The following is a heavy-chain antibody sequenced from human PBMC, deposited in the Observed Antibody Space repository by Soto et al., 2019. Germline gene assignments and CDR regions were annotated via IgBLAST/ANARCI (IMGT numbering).Heavy chain of an antibody. D-gene: IGHD2-15*01. J-gene: IGHJ5*02. V-gene: IGHV3-11*01. CDR3: AREYCSGGSCYSSKDNWFDP. Sequence: GGSLRLSCAASGFTFSDYYMSWIRQAPGKGLEWVSYISSSGSTIYYADSVKGRFTISRDNAKNSLYLQMNSLRAEDTAVYYRAREYCSGGSCYSSKDNWFDPWGQGTLVTVSS. CDR1: GFTFSDYY. CDR2: ISSSGSTI.